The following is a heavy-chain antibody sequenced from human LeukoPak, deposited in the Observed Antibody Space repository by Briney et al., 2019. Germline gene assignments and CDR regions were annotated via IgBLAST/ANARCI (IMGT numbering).Heavy chain of an antibody. CDR3: ARGPDSSGYYWPNDAFDI. D-gene: IGHD3-22*01. CDR1: GYTFTSYG. V-gene: IGHV1-18*03. J-gene: IGHJ3*02. Sequence: ASVKVSCKASGYTFTSYGISWVRQAPGQGLEWMGWISAYNGNTNYAQKLQGRVTITRDTSASTAYMELGSLRSEDMAVYYCARGPDSSGYYWPNDAFDIWGQGTMVTVSS. CDR2: ISAYNGNT.